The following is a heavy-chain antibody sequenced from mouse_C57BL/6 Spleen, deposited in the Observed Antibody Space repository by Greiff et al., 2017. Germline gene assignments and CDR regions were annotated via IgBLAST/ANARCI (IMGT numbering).Heavy chain of an antibody. CDR3: ARRIDGNYSWFAY. D-gene: IGHD2-1*01. CDR1: GYTFTGYW. Sequence: QVQLQQSGAELMKPGASVKLSCKATGYTFTGYWIEWVKQRPGHGLEWIGEILPGSGSTNYNEKFKGKATLTADTSSNTAYMQLSSLTTEDSSIYYCARRIDGNYSWFAYWGQGTLVTVSA. CDR2: ILPGSGST. J-gene: IGHJ3*01. V-gene: IGHV1-9*01.